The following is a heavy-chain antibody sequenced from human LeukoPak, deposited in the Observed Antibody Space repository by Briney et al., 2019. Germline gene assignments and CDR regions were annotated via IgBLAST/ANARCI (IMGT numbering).Heavy chain of an antibody. J-gene: IGHJ6*03. CDR3: ARNAPRYYDFWSGYQYYYYMDV. V-gene: IGHV1-8*03. CDR2: MNPNSGNT. CDR1: GYTFTSYD. Sequence: ASVKVSCKASGYTFTSYDINWVRQATGQGLEWMGWMNPNSGNTGYGQKFQGRVTITRNTSISTAYMELSSLRSEDTAVYYCARNAPRYYDFWSGYQYYYYMDVWGKGTTVTVSS. D-gene: IGHD3-3*01.